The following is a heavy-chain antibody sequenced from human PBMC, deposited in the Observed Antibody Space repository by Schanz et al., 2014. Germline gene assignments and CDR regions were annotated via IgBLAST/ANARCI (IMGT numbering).Heavy chain of an antibody. V-gene: IGHV3-9*02. CDR1: GFNSDDYA. CDR3: VRERTNYGGNSYFFDH. D-gene: IGHD2-21*02. J-gene: IGHJ4*02. CDR2: INGDGSRT. Sequence: EVQVVESGGGLVQPGGSLRLSCTASGFNSDDYAMHWVRQAPGKGLEWVSRINGDGSRTAYADSVKGRFTISRDNAKNTLYLQMNGLRVEDTAVYYCVRERTNYGGNSYFFDHWGQGTLVTVSS.